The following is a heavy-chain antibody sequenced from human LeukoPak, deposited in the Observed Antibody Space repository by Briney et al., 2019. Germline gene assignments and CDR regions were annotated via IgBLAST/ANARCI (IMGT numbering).Heavy chain of an antibody. D-gene: IGHD2-2*01. CDR1: GGTFSSYA. V-gene: IGHV1-69*13. J-gene: IGHJ6*03. CDR3: ARVMGSTSWGDYYYYMDV. Sequence: SVKVSCKAPGGTFSSYAISWVRQAPGRGLEWMGGIIPIFGTANYAQKFQGRVTITADESTSTAYMELSSLRSEDTAVYYCARVMGSTSWGDYYYYMDVWGKGTTVTVSS. CDR2: IIPIFGTA.